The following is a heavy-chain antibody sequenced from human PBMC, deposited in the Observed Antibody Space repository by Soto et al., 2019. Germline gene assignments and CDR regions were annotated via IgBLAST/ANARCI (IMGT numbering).Heavy chain of an antibody. Sequence: PGGSLRLSCAASGFNFSTYGMHWVRQAPGKGLEWVAITWYDGGNKYYADSVKGRFTISRDNSKNTLYLQMNSLRAEDTAVYYCAREKHTQWELGLFDYWGQGTLVTVSS. J-gene: IGHJ4*02. CDR1: GFNFSTYG. CDR2: TWYDGGNK. D-gene: IGHD1-26*01. CDR3: AREKHTQWELGLFDY. V-gene: IGHV3-33*01.